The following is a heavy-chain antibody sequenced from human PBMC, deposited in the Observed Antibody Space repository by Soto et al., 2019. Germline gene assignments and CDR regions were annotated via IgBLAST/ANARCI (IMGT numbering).Heavy chain of an antibody. V-gene: IGHV4-30-2*01. D-gene: IGHD2-2*01. J-gene: IGHJ4*02. CDR1: GDSISSGGFS. Sequence: QVQLQESGSGLVKPSQTLSLTCAASGDSISSGGFSWSWIRQPPGKGLEWIGYIYHSGTSFYNPSLKSRVTISVDGSKNQFSLKVNSVTAADTAVYYCARGRLVPAVNFDYWGLGTLVTVSS. CDR3: ARGRLVPAVNFDY. CDR2: IYHSGTS.